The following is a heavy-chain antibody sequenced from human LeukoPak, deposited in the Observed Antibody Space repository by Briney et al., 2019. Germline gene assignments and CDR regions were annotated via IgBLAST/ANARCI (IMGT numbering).Heavy chain of an antibody. CDR1: GYTFTSYD. D-gene: IGHD3-22*01. CDR2: MNPNSGNT. J-gene: IGHJ4*02. Sequence: GASVKVSCKASGYTFTSYDINWVRQATGQGLEWMGWMNPNSGNTGYAQKFQGRVTMTRNTSISTAYMELSSLRSEDTAVYYCASPKMGDYDSSGYYYLDYWGQGTLVTVSS. CDR3: ASPKMGDYDSSGYYYLDY. V-gene: IGHV1-8*01.